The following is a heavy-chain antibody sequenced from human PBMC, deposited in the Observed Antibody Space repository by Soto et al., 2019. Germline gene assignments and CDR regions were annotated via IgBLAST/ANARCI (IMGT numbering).Heavy chain of an antibody. CDR2: MNPNSGDT. J-gene: IGHJ4*02. D-gene: IGHD3-10*01. Sequence: QVQLVQSGAEVKKPGASVKVSCKASGYTFTSYELNRVRQATGQGLAWMGWMNPNSGDTGYAQKLQGRVTMTRNTSRSTGYMELSSLRSEDRAVYYCARGELLWFGGLLRWGQGTLVTVSS. CDR1: GYTFTSYE. CDR3: ARGELLWFGGLLR. V-gene: IGHV1-8*01.